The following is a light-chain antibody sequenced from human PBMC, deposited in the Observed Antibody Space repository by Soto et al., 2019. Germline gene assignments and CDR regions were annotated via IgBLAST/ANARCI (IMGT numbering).Light chain of an antibody. CDR3: QQYNSWPLT. J-gene: IGKJ4*01. CDR2: DIF. Sequence: EILMTQSPATLSASPGDRATLTCRASHSVDSDLGWYQQKPGQAPRLVIYDIFTRATGVPSRISGSGSGTEFTLTISSLQSEDFAVYYCQQYNSWPLTFGGGTKVDIK. CDR1: HSVDSD. V-gene: IGKV3D-15*01.